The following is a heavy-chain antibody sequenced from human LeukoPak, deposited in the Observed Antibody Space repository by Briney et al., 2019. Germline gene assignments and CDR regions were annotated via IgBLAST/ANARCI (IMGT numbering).Heavy chain of an antibody. CDR1: GYTFTSYD. CDR3: ARGRAVYNWFDP. V-gene: IGHV1-8*01. D-gene: IGHD6-19*01. J-gene: IGHJ5*02. Sequence: ASVKVSCKASGYTFTSYDINWVRQATGQGLEWMGWMNPNSGNTGYAQKFQGRVTMTRNTSISTAYMELSSLRSEDTAVYYCARGRAVYNWFDPWGQGTLATVSS. CDR2: MNPNSGNT.